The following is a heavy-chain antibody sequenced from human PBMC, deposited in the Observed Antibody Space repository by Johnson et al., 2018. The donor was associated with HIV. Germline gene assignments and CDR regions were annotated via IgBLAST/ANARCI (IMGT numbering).Heavy chain of an antibody. CDR3: TSERGRYYDSSNDAFDI. CDR2: IKSKTDGGTT. V-gene: IGHV3-15*01. J-gene: IGHJ3*02. Sequence: MQLVESGGGLVQPGGSLRLSCAASGFTFSDHYMDWVRQAPGKGLEWVGRIKSKTDGGTTDYAAPVKGRFTISRDDSKNTLYLQMNSLKTEDTAVYYCTSERGRYYDSSNDAFDIWGQGTMVTVSS. CDR1: GFTFSDHY. D-gene: IGHD3-22*01.